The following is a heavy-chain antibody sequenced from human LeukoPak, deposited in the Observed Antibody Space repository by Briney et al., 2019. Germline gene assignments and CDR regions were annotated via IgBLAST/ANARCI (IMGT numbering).Heavy chain of an antibody. J-gene: IGHJ4*02. CDR1: GFNFGDYS. CDR2: ITGKRYGEAT. V-gene: IGHV3-49*04. D-gene: IGHD2-15*01. CDR3: TRDCSGGSCFEEMDY. Sequence: GGSLRLSCTASGFNFGDYSMSWVRQAPGKGLDWVGFITGKRYGEATQYAASVKGRITISRDDSKSIAYLQMSSLKTEDTAVYYCTRDCSGGSCFEEMDYWGQGTLVTVSS.